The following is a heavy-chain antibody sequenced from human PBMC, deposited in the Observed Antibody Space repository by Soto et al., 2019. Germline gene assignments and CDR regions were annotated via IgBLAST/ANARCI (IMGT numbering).Heavy chain of an antibody. V-gene: IGHV1-69*01. Sequence: QEQLVQSGAEVQKPGSSVKVSCKASGDTLSRHGISWVRQAPGQGLEWMGGFIPIFHITNFAQKFQGRLMITAGEYTRTAYMELSRLGSDDSAVYFCVRVRVGSVPLNYDMDVWGQGTTVNGS. CDR3: VRVRVGSVPLNYDMDV. CDR1: GDTLSRHG. D-gene: IGHD3-10*01. J-gene: IGHJ6*02. CDR2: FIPIFHIT.